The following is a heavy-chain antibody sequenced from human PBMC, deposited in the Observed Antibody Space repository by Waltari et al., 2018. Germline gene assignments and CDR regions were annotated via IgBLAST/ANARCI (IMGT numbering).Heavy chain of an antibody. J-gene: IGHJ3*01. CDR2: VYHSGAT. CDR1: DQSLKRGFY. CDR3: ARDHSTSWSHDAYDV. D-gene: IGHD2-2*01. V-gene: IGHV4-38-2*02. Sequence: QVKLQESGPGLVRPSETLSLTCIVSDQSLKRGFYWGWLRLPPGKGLEWIGSVYHSGATYYNPSLSSRVTISVDTSKNQVFLRLASVTAADTGMYYCARDHSTSWSHDAYDVWGPGTMVTVAS.